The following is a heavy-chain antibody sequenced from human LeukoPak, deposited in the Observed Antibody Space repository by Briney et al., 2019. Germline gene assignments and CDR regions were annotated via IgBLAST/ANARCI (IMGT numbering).Heavy chain of an antibody. V-gene: IGHV3-74*01. D-gene: IGHD5-18*01. CDR1: GFTFSSYW. CDR2: ISGNGDNT. CDR3: GNLDTPMGY. J-gene: IGHJ4*02. Sequence: PGGSLRLSCAASGFTFSSYWMHWVRQAPGKGLEWVSGISGNGDNTYYADSVKGRFTISRDNAKNTLYLQMNSLRAEDTAVYYCGNLDTPMGYWGQGTLVTVSS.